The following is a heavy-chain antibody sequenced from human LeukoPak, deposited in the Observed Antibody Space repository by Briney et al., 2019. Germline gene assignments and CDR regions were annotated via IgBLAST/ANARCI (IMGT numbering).Heavy chain of an antibody. Sequence: SVKVSCKASGGTFSSYAISWVRQAPGQGLEWMGGIIPIFGTANYAQKFQGRVTITADESTSTAYMELSSLRSEDTAVYYCARTVVVPAAIFERPGYFDYWGQGTRVTVSS. D-gene: IGHD2-2*01. CDR1: GGTFSSYA. CDR3: ARTVVVPAAIFERPGYFDY. V-gene: IGHV1-69*13. CDR2: IIPIFGTA. J-gene: IGHJ4*02.